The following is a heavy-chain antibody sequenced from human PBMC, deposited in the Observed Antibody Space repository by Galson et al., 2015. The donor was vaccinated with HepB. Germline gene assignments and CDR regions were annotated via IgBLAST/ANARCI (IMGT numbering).Heavy chain of an antibody. Sequence: SLRLSCAASGFSFNTFAMHWVRQAPGKGLEWVALISYDGNGKHYADSVKGRFTISRDRSKNAVFLQMDSLRDEDTALYYCARPRGNWKYGYFDYWGQGTLVTVSS. V-gene: IGHV3-30*04. CDR3: ARPRGNWKYGYFDY. CDR2: ISYDGNGK. CDR1: GFSFNTFA. J-gene: IGHJ4*02. D-gene: IGHD1-7*01.